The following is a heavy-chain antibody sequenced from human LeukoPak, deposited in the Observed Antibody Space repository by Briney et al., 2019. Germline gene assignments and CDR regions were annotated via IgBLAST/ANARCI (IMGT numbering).Heavy chain of an antibody. Sequence: GGSLRLSCAGSGFTFNDYYMSWIRQAPGKGLEWLSYINIGGTNTHYADSVKGRFTISRDNAKKSLYLEMNNLRAEDTAVYYCATDGAGFDTWGQGVLVTVSS. J-gene: IGHJ5*02. CDR3: ATDGAGFDT. CDR1: GFTFNDYY. V-gene: IGHV3-11*01. CDR2: INIGGTNT.